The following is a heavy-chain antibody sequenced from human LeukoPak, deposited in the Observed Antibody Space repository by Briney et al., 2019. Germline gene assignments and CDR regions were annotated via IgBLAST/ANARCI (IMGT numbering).Heavy chain of an antibody. J-gene: IGHJ6*03. D-gene: IGHD4-11*01. CDR3: ARYTTQYYMDV. CDR1: GGSISSSSYY. V-gene: IGHV4-39*07. Sequence: PSETLSLTCTVSGGSISSSSYYWGWIRQPPGKGLEWIGSIYYSGSTYYNPSLKSRVTISVDTSKNQFSLKLSSVTAADTAVYYCARYTTQYYMDVWGKGTTVTVSS. CDR2: IYYSGST.